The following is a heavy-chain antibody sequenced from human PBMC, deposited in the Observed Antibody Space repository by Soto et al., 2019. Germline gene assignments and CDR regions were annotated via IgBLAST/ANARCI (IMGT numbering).Heavy chain of an antibody. D-gene: IGHD3-16*02. CDR3: ARGVSYRWVY. V-gene: IGHV4-4*02. CDR2: VHHSGTT. CDR1: GGSVNTGYW. Sequence: PSETLSLTCAVSGGSVNTGYWWSWVRQPPGKGLEWMGEVHHSGTTNYIQSLTSRLTMSVDKSGNQVSLELTSAAAADTAVYYCARGVSYRWVYWGQGTLVTVSS. J-gene: IGHJ4*02.